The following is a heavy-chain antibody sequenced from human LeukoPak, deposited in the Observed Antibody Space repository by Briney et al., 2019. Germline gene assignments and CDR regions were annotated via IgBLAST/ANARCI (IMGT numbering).Heavy chain of an antibody. CDR1: GYTFTSYG. D-gene: IGHD3-3*01. Sequence: ASVKVSCKASGYTFTSYGISWVRQAPGQGLEWMGWISAYNGNTNYAQKLQGRVTMTTDTSTSTAYMELRSLRSDDTAVYYCARENTAYYDFWSGYYQSPRFDYWGQGTLVTVSS. V-gene: IGHV1-18*01. CDR3: ARENTAYYDFWSGYYQSPRFDY. CDR2: ISAYNGNT. J-gene: IGHJ4*02.